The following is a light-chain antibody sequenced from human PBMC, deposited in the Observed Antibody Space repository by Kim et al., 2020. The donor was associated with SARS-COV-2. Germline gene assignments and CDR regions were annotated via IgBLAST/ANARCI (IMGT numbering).Light chain of an antibody. CDR3: SSYAGSNKEV. J-gene: IGLJ2*01. Sequence: QSALTQPPSASGSPGQSVTISCTGTSSDVGGYNYVSWYQQHPGKAPKVMIYEVSKRPSGVPDRFSGSKSGNTASLTVSGLQAEDEADYYCSSYAGSNKEVFGGGTQLTVL. V-gene: IGLV2-8*01. CDR2: EVS. CDR1: SSDVGGYNY.